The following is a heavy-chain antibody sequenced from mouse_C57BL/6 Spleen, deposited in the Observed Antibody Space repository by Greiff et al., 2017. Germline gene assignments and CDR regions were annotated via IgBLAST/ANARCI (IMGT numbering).Heavy chain of an antibody. CDR3: ARGRYYGNAWYFDV. CDR1: GYTFTSYW. V-gene: IGHV1-64*01. Sequence: QVQLQQPGAELVKPGASVKLSCKASGYTFTSYWMHWVKQRPGQGLEWIGMIHPNSGSTNYNEKFKSKATLTVDKSSSTAYMQLSSLTSEDSAVXYCARGRYYGNAWYFDVWGTGTTVTVSS. D-gene: IGHD2-1*01. CDR2: IHPNSGST. J-gene: IGHJ1*03.